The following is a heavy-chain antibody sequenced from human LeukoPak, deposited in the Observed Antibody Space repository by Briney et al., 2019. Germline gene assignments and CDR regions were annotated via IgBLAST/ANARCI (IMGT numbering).Heavy chain of an antibody. V-gene: IGHV3-30*02. D-gene: IGHD5-12*01. CDR2: IRYCGSNK. J-gene: IGHJ4*02. CDR3: ARGRIRNRESASATTTSGFYY. Sequence: GVPLRLFCGASGFIFSRYDMLCVPEAPGKALEGGAFIRYCGSNKYYADSVKGRFTISRDNYKSTLYLQMDSLRAEDTAVYYCARGRIRNRESASATTTSGFYYCYQGHLVIVSS. CDR1: GFIFSRYD.